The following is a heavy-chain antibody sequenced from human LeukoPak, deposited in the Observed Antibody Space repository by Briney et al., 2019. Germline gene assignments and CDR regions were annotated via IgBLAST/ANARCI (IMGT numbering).Heavy chain of an antibody. CDR1: GGSISSSNFS. CDR3: AVSVVAAGGWFDP. Sequence: SETLSLTCTVSGGSISSSNFSWGWIRQPPGTGLEWIGEINHSGSTNYNPSLKSRVTISVDTSKNQFSLKLSSVTAADTAVYYCAVSVVAAGGWFDPWGQGTLVTVSS. V-gene: IGHV4-39*07. D-gene: IGHD2-15*01. CDR2: INHSGST. J-gene: IGHJ5*02.